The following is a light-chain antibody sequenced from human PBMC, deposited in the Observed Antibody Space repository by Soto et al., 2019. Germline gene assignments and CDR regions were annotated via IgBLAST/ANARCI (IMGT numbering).Light chain of an antibody. CDR2: KAS. J-gene: IGKJ1*01. CDR1: QTISSW. V-gene: IGKV1-5*03. CDR3: QHYNSYSEA. Sequence: DIQMTQSPSTLSGSVGDRVTITCRASQTISSWLAWYQQKQGKAPKIXIYKASTLKSGVPSRFSGSGSGTEFTLTISSLQPDDFATYDCQHYNSYSEAFGQGTKVDIK.